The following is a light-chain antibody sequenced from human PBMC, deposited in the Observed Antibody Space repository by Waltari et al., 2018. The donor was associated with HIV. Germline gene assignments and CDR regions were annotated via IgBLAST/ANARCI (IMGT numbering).Light chain of an antibody. J-gene: IGLJ3*02. V-gene: IGLV2-14*03. CDR3: SSYTSNSACLL. CDR2: DVG. CDR1: NSDIGGYDF. Sequence: QSALTQPASVSGSPGQSITISCPGSNSDIGGYDFVSWFPPHPGTAAELIIVDVGGRPSVVSTRFSGSKPGNTASLTISGLRAEDEAYYYCSSYTSNSACLLFGGGTKLTVL.